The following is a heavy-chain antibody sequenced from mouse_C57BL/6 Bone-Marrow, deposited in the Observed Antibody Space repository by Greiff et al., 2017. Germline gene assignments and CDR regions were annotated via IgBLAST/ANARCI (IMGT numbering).Heavy chain of an antibody. V-gene: IGHV5-17*01. Sequence: EVQLVESGGGLVKPGGSLKLSCAASGFTFSDYGMHWVRQAPEKGLEWVAYISSGSSTIYYADTVKGRFTISRDNTKNTLFLQMTSLRSEDTAMYYCARGLYGSSWYFDVWGTGTTVTVSS. J-gene: IGHJ1*03. CDR2: ISSGSSTI. CDR1: GFTFSDYG. CDR3: ARGLYGSSWYFDV. D-gene: IGHD1-1*01.